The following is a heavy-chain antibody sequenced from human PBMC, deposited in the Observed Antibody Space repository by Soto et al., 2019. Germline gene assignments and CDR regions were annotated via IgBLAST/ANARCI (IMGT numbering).Heavy chain of an antibody. J-gene: IGHJ4*02. CDR1: GFSFRTYG. CDR2: RSFDGGDE. CDR3: VRGGWASTPSDY. V-gene: IGHV3-33*01. D-gene: IGHD1-26*01. Sequence: QILLLESGGGVVQPGRSLRLSCSASGFSFRTYGMHWVRQAPGKGLEWVAFRSFDGGDESYADAVKGRFSISRDNSNDTLHLQMDSLRADDTAFYYCVRGGWASTPSDYWGQGALVTVSS.